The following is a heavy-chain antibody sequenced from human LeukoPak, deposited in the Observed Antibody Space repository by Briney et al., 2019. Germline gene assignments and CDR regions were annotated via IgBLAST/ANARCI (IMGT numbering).Heavy chain of an antibody. CDR1: GYTLTELS. CDR2: FDPEDGET. J-gene: IGHJ4*02. D-gene: IGHD2-15*01. Sequence: ASVKVSCKVSGYTLTELSMHWVRRAPGKGLEWMGGFDPEDGETIYAQKFQGRVTMTEDTSTDTAYMELSSLRSEDTAAYYCATGYCSGGSCYSGPWYFDYWGQGTLVTVSS. V-gene: IGHV1-24*01. CDR3: ATGYCSGGSCYSGPWYFDY.